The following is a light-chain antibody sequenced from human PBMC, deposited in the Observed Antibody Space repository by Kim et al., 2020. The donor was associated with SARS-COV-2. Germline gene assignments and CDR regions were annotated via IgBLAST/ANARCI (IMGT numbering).Light chain of an antibody. J-gene: IGKJ2*01. CDR2: GAS. V-gene: IGKV1-5*01. CDR3: QQYSGYPPT. CDR1: EDISNL. Sequence: APVGGRVTITCRAREDISNLMAWYQQKPGKAPKVLLKGASTLETGVPSRFSGSGSGTEFTLTINSLQPDDYATYYCQQYSGYPPTFGQGTKLEI.